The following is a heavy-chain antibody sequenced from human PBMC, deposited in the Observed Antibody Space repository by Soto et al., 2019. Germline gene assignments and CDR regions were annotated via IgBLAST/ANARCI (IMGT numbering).Heavy chain of an antibody. CDR1: GYSFTSYA. Sequence: ASVKVSFKASGYSFTSYALHWLRQAPGQRPEWMGWILTGNGDTKYSQNFQGRVTIARVTFARTAYMELSSLRSEDTAVYYCARGELRYWYTMDVWGQGTTVTVSS. V-gene: IGHV1-3*04. CDR2: ILTGNGDT. D-gene: IGHD1-26*01. J-gene: IGHJ6*02. CDR3: ARGELRYWYTMDV.